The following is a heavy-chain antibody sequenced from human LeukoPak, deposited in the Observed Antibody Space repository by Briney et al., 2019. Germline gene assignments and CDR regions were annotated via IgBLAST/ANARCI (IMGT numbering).Heavy chain of an antibody. J-gene: IGHJ6*03. V-gene: IGHV4-4*07. D-gene: IGHD1-26*01. CDR2: FFATGSS. Sequence: SETLSLTCTVSGGSFSSYYWTWIRQPAGKGLEWIGRFFATGSSSSSHNPSLSGRASISVDTSKNQFSLQLSSVTAADSAVYFCARGIVSPRFYDYMDVWGKGTTVTVSS. CDR1: GGSFSSYY. CDR3: ARGIVSPRFYDYMDV.